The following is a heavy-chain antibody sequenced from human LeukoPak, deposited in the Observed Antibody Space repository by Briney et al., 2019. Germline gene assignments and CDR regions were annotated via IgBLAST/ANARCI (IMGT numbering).Heavy chain of an antibody. V-gene: IGHV4-31*03. CDR3: ARGSGYYSYYFDY. Sequence: KPSETLSLTCTVSGGSISSGGYSWSWIRQHPGKGLEWIGYIYYSGSTYYNPSLKSRVTISVDTSKNQFSLKLSSVTAADTAVYYCARGSGYYSYYFDYWGQGTLVTVSS. CDR1: GGSISSGGYS. CDR2: IYYSGST. D-gene: IGHD3-22*01. J-gene: IGHJ4*02.